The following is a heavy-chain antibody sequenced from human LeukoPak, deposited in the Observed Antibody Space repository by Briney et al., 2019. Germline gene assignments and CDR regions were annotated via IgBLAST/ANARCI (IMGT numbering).Heavy chain of an antibody. CDR2: IWYDGSNK. D-gene: IGHD3-16*01. Sequence: PGGSLRLSCAASGFTFSSYGVHWVRQAPGKGLEWVAVIWYDGSNKYYADSVKSRFTISRDNSKNTLYLQMNSLRAEDTAVYYCARDRRGIDYWGQGTLVTVSS. V-gene: IGHV3-33*01. CDR1: GFTFSSYG. J-gene: IGHJ4*02. CDR3: ARDRRGIDY.